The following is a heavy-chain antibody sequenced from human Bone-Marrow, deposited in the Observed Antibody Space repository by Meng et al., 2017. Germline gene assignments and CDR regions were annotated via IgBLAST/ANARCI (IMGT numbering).Heavy chain of an antibody. CDR3: ARDPFPWFGEPGDAEYFQH. CDR2: INPNSGGT. D-gene: IGHD3-10*01. J-gene: IGHJ1*01. V-gene: IGHV1-2*02. CDR1: GYTFTGYY. Sequence: ASVKVSCKASGYTFTGYYMHWVRQAPGQGLEWMGWINPNSGGTNYAQKFQGRVTMTRDTSISTAYMELSRLRSDDTAVYYCARDPFPWFGEPGDAEYFQHWGQGTLVTVSS.